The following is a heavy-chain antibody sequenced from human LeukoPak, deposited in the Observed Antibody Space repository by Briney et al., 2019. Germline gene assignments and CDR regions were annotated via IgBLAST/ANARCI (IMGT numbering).Heavy chain of an antibody. CDR1: GGSISSGDYY. Sequence: SETLSLTCTVSGGSISSGDYYWSWIRQPPGKGLEWIAYMYYSGSTYYNPSLKSRVTMSADTSKNQLSLKLSSVTAADTGVYYCARPYYYDSRIDPWGQGILVTVSS. CDR2: MYYSGST. D-gene: IGHD3-22*01. CDR3: ARPYYYDSRIDP. V-gene: IGHV4-30-4*01. J-gene: IGHJ5*02.